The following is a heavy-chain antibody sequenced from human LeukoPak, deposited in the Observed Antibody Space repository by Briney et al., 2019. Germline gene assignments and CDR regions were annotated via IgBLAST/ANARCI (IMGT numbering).Heavy chain of an antibody. V-gene: IGHV3-53*01. CDR2: IYSGGDT. J-gene: IGHJ3*02. D-gene: IGHD6-6*01. CDR3: ARARAFSSSDAFDM. CDR1: GFTFNNYW. Sequence: GASLRLSCAASGFTFNNYWLSWVRQAPGKGLEWVSVIYSGGDTYYADSVKGRFTISRDNSKNTLYLQMNSLRAEDTAVYYCARARAFSSSDAFDMWGQGTMVTVSS.